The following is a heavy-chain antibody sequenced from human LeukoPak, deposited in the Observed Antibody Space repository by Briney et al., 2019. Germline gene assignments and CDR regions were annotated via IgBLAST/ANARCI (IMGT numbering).Heavy chain of an antibody. Sequence: PSETLSHTRIVSGGFIRSSSYYWGWTRQPPGKGLEWIGSIYYSGSTYYNPSLKSRVTISVDTSKNQFSLKLSSVTAADTAVYYCARGLRWDLSISGTSALDYWGQGTLVTVSS. CDR3: ARGLRWDLSISGTSALDY. D-gene: IGHD1-26*01. CDR2: IYYSGST. J-gene: IGHJ4*02. V-gene: IGHV4-39*01. CDR1: GGFIRSSSYY.